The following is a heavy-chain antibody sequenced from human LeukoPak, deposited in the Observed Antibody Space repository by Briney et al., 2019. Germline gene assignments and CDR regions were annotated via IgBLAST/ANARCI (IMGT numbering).Heavy chain of an antibody. CDR1: RFTFSSNG. D-gene: IGHD5-18*01. V-gene: IGHV3-30*18. CDR2: ISYDGRNK. J-gene: IGHJ4*02. CDR3: AKDLGYSYGFSPGGY. Sequence: PGRSLTLSCAAYRFTFSSNGMHWVRQAPGKGLEWVAVISYDGRNKYYADYVKGRFTIFRNNSKNTLYLQMNELRAEDTAVYYCAKDLGYSYGFSPGGYWGQGTLVTVSS.